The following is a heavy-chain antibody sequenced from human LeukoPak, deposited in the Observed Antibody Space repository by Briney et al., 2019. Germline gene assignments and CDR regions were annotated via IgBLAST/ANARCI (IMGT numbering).Heavy chain of an antibody. CDR1: GFTFSSYA. V-gene: IGHV3-30-3*01. CDR2: ISYDGSNK. J-gene: IGHJ4*02. D-gene: IGHD6-13*01. CDR3: ARDHKQQPFAFDY. Sequence: PGGSLRLSCAVSGFTFSSYAMHWVRQAPGKGLEWVAVISYDGSNKYYADSVKGRFTISRDNSKNTLYLQMNSLRAEDTAVYYCARDHKQQPFAFDYWGQGTLVTVSS.